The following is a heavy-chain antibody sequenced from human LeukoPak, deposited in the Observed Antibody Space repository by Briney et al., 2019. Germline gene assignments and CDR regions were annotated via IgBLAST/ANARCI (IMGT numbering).Heavy chain of an antibody. D-gene: IGHD1-26*01. CDR2: IYTSGST. CDR1: GGSISSGSYY. CDR3: ARGRETQDSFDI. Sequence: PSETLSLTCTVSGGSISSGSYYWSWIRQPAGKGLEWIGRIYTSGSTNYNPSLKSRVTISVDTSKNQFSLKLSSVPAADTAVYYWARGRETQDSFDIWGQGTMVTVSS. J-gene: IGHJ3*02. V-gene: IGHV4-61*02.